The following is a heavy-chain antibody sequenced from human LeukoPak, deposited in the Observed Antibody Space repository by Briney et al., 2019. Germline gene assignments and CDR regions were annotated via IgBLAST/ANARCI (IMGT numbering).Heavy chain of an antibody. Sequence: GGSLRLSCAASGFTFSTSWMNWVRQAPGKGLEWVASINEDGSEKYYVDSVKGRLTVSRDNAKNSLYLQMNSLRVEDTAVYYCTRDSGRFRLDYWGQGILVTVSS. V-gene: IGHV3-7*01. D-gene: IGHD6-19*01. J-gene: IGHJ4*02. CDR2: INEDGSEK. CDR3: TRDSGRFRLDY. CDR1: GFTFSTSW.